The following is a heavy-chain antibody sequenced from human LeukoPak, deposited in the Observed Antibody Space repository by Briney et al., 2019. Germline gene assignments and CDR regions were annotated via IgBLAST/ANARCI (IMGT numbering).Heavy chain of an antibody. CDR1: GGSFSGYY. CDR2: INRGGNT. J-gene: IGHJ4*02. CDR3: ARGRGSGSYYYD. D-gene: IGHD3-10*01. Sequence: SETLSLTCAVYGGSFSGYYWSWIRQPPGKGLEWLGEINRGGNTNYNPSLKSRVTISVDTSRNQFSLKLSSVTAADTAVYYCARGRGSGSYYYDWGQGTLVTVSS. V-gene: IGHV4-34*01.